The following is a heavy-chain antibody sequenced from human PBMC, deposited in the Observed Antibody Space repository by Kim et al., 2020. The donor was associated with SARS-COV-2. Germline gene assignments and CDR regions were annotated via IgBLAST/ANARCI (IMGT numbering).Heavy chain of an antibody. CDR3: TTQLFSVAENY. D-gene: IGHD6-19*01. J-gene: IGHJ4*02. Sequence: GGSLRLSCAASGFSFSSYKMKWVRQAPGKGLEWVSFISSNSASIYYADSVKGRFTISRDNTKNSLYLQMNSLRVEDTAVYYCTTQLFSVAENYWGQGTLLTVSS. CDR1: GFSFSSYK. V-gene: IGHV3-21*01. CDR2: ISSNSASI.